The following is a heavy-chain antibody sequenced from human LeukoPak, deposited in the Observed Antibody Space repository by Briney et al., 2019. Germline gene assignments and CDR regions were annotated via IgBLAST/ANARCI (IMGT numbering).Heavy chain of an antibody. CDR3: AKVMTTNGWLGIDY. Sequence: GGSLRLSCAASGFTFDDYTMHWVRQAPGRGLEWVSGISWNRGSMGYADSVKGRFTISRDNAKNSLSLQMNSLRAEDTALYYCAKVMTTNGWLGIDYWGQGTLVTVSS. V-gene: IGHV3-9*01. J-gene: IGHJ4*02. D-gene: IGHD6-19*01. CDR1: GFTFDDYT. CDR2: ISWNRGSM.